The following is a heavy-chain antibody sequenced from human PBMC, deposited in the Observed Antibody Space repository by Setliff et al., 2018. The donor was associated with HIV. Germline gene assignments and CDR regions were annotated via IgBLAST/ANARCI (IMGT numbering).Heavy chain of an antibody. D-gene: IGHD3-10*01. CDR1: GYTFTTYS. J-gene: IGHJ4*01. CDR3: ARGALLAVFDFDY. Sequence: ASVKVSCKASGYTFTTYSMHWVRQAPGQSLEWMGWINVGKGDTKYSQEFQGRITITRDTSANTAYMELSSLRSDDTAVYFCARGALLAVFDFDYWGHGTLVTISS. CDR2: INVGKGDT. V-gene: IGHV1-3*01.